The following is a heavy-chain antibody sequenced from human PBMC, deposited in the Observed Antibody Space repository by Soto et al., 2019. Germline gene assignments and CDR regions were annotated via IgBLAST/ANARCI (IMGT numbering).Heavy chain of an antibody. D-gene: IGHD2-21*01. CDR3: ARIVRGIVITYYYMDV. CDR1: GGSISSSSYY. V-gene: IGHV4-39*01. J-gene: IGHJ6*03. CDR2: IFYSGST. Sequence: QVQLQESGPGLVKPSETLSLTCTVSGGSISSSSYYWGWIHQPPGKGLEWIGSIFYSGSTYYNPSLQSRVTISVDTSTNQCSLKLRSVTAADTAVYYCARIVRGIVITYYYMDVWGKGTTVTVSS.